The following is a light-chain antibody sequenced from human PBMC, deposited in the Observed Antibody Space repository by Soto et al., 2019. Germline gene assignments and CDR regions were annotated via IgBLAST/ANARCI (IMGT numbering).Light chain of an antibody. V-gene: IGKV3-20*01. CDR2: GAS. CDR1: QSVSSSY. CDR3: QQYGSSPRFT. J-gene: IGKJ3*01. Sequence: EIVLTQSPGTLSLSPGERATLSCRASQSVSSSYLAWYQQRPGQAPRLLMYGASNRATGIPDRFSASGSGTDFTLTISRVEPEDFAVYYCQQYGSSPRFTFGPGTKVDIK.